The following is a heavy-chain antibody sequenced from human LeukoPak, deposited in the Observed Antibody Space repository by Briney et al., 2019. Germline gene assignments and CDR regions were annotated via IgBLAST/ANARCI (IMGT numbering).Heavy chain of an antibody. CDR2: INHSGST. CDR3: ARESGGWGLWYCYYGMDV. D-gene: IGHD6-19*01. V-gene: IGHV4-34*01. CDR1: GGSFSGYY. Sequence: PSETLSLTCAVYGGSFSGYYWSWIRQPPGKGLEWIGEINHSGSTNYNPSLKSRVTISVDTSKNQFSLKLSSVTAADTAVYYCARESGGWGLWYCYYGMDVWGQGTTVTVSS. J-gene: IGHJ6*02.